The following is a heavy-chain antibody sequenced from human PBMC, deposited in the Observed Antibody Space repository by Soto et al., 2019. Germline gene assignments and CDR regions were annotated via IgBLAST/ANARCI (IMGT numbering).Heavy chain of an antibody. J-gene: IGHJ3*02. CDR3: ASRQQQLVLGAFDI. Sequence: QLQLQESGPGLVKPSETLSLTCTVSGGSISSSSYYWGWIRQPPGKGLEWIGSIYYSGSTYYNPSLKSRVTIPVDTSKNQFSLRLSSVTAADTAVYYCASRQQQLVLGAFDIWGQGTMVTVSS. CDR1: GGSISSSSYY. V-gene: IGHV4-39*01. CDR2: IYYSGST. D-gene: IGHD6-13*01.